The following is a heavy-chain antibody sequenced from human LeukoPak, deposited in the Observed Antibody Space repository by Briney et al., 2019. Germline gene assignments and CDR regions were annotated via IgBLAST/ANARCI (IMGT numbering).Heavy chain of an antibody. D-gene: IGHD3-10*01. Sequence: SETLSLTCTVSGDSLSSYYWTWIRQPPGKALEWIGYIYYSGSTNYNPSLKSRVTISVDTSKNQFSLKLSSVTAADTAVYYCARRHYYGSGMVYWGQGTLVTVSS. V-gene: IGHV4-59*12. CDR3: ARRHYYGSGMVY. J-gene: IGHJ4*02. CDR1: GDSLSSYY. CDR2: IYYSGST.